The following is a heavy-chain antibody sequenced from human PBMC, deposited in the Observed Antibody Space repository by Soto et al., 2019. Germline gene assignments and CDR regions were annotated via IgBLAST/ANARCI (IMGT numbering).Heavy chain of an antibody. CDR2: IYSGGST. V-gene: IGHV3-53*04. CDR1: GFTVSSNY. J-gene: IGHJ3*02. CDR3: ARHYCSGGSCYSVSAFDI. D-gene: IGHD2-15*01. Sequence: EVQLVESGGGLVQPGGSLRLSCAASGFTVSSNYMSWVRQAPGKGLEWVSVIYSGGSTYYADSVKGRFTISRHNSKNKLYLQMNSLRAEDTAVYYCARHYCSGGSCYSVSAFDIWGQGTMVTVSS.